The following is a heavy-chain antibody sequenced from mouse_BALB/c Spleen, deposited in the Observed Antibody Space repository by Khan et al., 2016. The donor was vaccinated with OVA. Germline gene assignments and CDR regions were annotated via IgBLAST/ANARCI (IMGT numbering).Heavy chain of an antibody. CDR3: TRLAYYYNSEGFAY. J-gene: IGHJ3*01. Sequence: EVELVESGGDLMKPGGSLKLSCAVSGFTFSTYGMSWVRQTPDMRLEWVATISTGGHYTYYPDSVKGRFTISRDNAMNTLYLQMSILKSEDTAIYYCTRLAYYYNSEGFAYWGQGTLVAVSA. CDR2: ISTGGHYT. CDR1: GFTFSTYG. D-gene: IGHD1-1*01. V-gene: IGHV5-6*01.